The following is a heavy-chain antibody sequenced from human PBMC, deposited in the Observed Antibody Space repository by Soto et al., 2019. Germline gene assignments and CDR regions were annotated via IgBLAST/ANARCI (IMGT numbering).Heavy chain of an antibody. D-gene: IGHD2-15*01. J-gene: IGHJ4*02. CDR3: ARDCSGGSCYDY. CDR1: GFTFSSYG. CDR2: IWYDGSNK. V-gene: IGHV3-33*01. Sequence: GGSLRLSCAASGFTFSSYGMHWVRQAPGKGLEWVAVIWYDGSNKYYADSVKGRFTISRDNSKNTLYLQMNSLRAEDTAVYYCARDCSGGSCYDYWGQGTLVTVSS.